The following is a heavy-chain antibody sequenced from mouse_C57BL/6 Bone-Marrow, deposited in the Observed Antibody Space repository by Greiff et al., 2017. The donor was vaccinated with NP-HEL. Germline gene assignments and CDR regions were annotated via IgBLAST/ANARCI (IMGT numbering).Heavy chain of an antibody. CDR3: ARSRYYGSRPFAY. V-gene: IGHV1-54*01. CDR1: GYAFTNYL. Sequence: QVQLQQSGAELVRPGTSVKVSCKASGYAFTNYLIEWVKQRPGQGLEWIGVINPGSGGTNYNEKFKGKATLTADKSSSTAYMQLSSLTSEDSAVYFCARSRYYGSRPFAYGGQGTLVTVSA. D-gene: IGHD1-1*01. CDR2: INPGSGGT. J-gene: IGHJ3*01.